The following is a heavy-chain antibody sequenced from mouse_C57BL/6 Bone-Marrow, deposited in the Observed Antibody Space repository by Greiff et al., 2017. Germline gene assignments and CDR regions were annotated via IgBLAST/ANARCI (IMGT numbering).Heavy chain of an antibody. D-gene: IGHD2-4*01. J-gene: IGHJ3*01. CDR1: GFTFSNYW. CDR2: IRLKSDNYAT. CDR3: TGRGSYYDYDDAWFAY. Sequence: EVKVEESGGGLVQPGGSMKLSCVASGFTFSNYWMNWVRQSPEKGLEWVAQIRLKSDNYATHYAESVKGRFTISRDDSKSSVYLQMNNLRAEDTGIDYCTGRGSYYDYDDAWFAYWGQGTLVTVSA. V-gene: IGHV6-3*01.